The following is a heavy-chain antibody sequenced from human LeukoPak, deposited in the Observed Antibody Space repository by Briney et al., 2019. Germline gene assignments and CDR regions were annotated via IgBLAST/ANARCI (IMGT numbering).Heavy chain of an antibody. CDR2: INHSGST. V-gene: IGHV4-34*01. J-gene: IGHJ4*02. D-gene: IGHD1-26*01. CDR1: GGSFSGYY. Sequence: SETLSLTCAVYGGSFSGYYWSWVRQPPGKGLEWIGEINHSGSTNYNPSLKSRVTISVDTSKNQFSLKLSSVTAADTAVYYCARARATPFDYGGQGTLVTVS. CDR3: ARARATPFDY.